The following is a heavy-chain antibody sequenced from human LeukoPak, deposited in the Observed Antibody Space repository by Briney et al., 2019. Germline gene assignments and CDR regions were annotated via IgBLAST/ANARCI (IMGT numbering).Heavy chain of an antibody. CDR2: ISSSGSTI. J-gene: IGHJ4*02. CDR1: GFTFSDYY. Sequence: GGSLRLSCAASGFTFSDYYMSWIRQAPGKGLEWVSYISSSGSTIYYADSVKDTFTISRDTAKNSRYLQMNSLRAEDTAVYYCARDKNVITFGGDTDYWGQGTLVTVSS. D-gene: IGHD3-16*01. CDR3: ARDKNVITFGGDTDY. V-gene: IGHV3-11*01.